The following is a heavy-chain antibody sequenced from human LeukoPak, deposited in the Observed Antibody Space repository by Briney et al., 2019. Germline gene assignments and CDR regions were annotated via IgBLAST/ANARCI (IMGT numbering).Heavy chain of an antibody. CDR1: SGSISSGGYY. D-gene: IGHD3-22*01. V-gene: IGHV4-31*03. CDR2: IYYSGST. Sequence: PSETLSLTCTVSSGSISSGGYYWSWIRQLPGKGLEWIGYIYYSGSTYYNPSLKSRVTISVDTSKNQFSLKLSSVTAADTAVYYCATMRAYDSSGYYAKSFDYWGQGTLVTVSS. J-gene: IGHJ4*02. CDR3: ATMRAYDSSGYYAKSFDY.